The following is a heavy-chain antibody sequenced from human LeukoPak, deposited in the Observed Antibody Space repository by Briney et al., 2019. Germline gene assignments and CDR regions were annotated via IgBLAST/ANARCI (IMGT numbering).Heavy chain of an antibody. CDR2: IYYSGST. V-gene: IGHV4-39*01. J-gene: IGHJ4*02. Sequence: SETLSLTCTVSGGSISSSSYYWGWIRQPPGKGLEWIGSIYYSGSTYYNPSLKSRVTISVDTSKNQFSLKLSSVTAADTAAYYCARHSGLGVISPYSNYWGQGILVTVSS. CDR3: ARHSGLGVISPYSNY. D-gene: IGHD2-21*01. CDR1: GGSISSSSYY.